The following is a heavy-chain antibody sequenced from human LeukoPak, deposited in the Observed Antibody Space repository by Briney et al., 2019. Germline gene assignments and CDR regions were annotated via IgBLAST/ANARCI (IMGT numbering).Heavy chain of an antibody. CDR1: GFTFSDYY. D-gene: IGHD6-19*01. J-gene: IGHJ5*02. Sequence: GGSLRLSCAASGFTFSDYYMSWIRQAPGKGLGWVSYISSSSSYTNYADSVKGRFTISRDNAKNSLYLQMNSLRAEDTAVYYCAREAVAGFNWFDPWGQGTLVTVSS. CDR2: ISSSSSYT. CDR3: AREAVAGFNWFDP. V-gene: IGHV3-11*06.